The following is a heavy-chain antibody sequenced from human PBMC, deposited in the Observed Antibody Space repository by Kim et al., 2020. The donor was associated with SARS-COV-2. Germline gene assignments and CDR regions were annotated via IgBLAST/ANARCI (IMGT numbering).Heavy chain of an antibody. CDR1: GGSISSSSYY. Sequence: SETLSLTCTVSGGSISSSSYYWGWIRQPPGKGLEWIGSIYYGGGTYYNPSLKSRVTISVDTSKNQFSLKLSSVTAADTAVYHCARRYYDILTGYPQYYF. J-gene: IGHJ4*01. CDR2: IYYGGGT. CDR3: ARRYYDILTGYPQYYF. V-gene: IGHV4-39*01. D-gene: IGHD3-9*01.